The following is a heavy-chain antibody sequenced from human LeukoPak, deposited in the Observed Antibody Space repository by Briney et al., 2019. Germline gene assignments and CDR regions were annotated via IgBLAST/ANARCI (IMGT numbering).Heavy chain of an antibody. CDR3: ARGRFFARYFYYYGMDV. V-gene: IGHV6-1*01. D-gene: IGHD3-3*01. Sequence: SQTLSLTCAISGDSVSSNSAAWNWIRQSPSRGLEWLVRTYYRSKWYNDYAVSVTGRLIIDSDTSKNQFFLHLNSVTPEDTAIYYCARGRFFARYFYYYGMDVWGQGTTVTVSS. J-gene: IGHJ6*02. CDR2: TYYRSKWYN. CDR1: GDSVSSNSAA.